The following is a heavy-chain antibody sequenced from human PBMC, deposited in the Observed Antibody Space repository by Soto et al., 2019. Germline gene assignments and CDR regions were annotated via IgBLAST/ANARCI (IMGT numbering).Heavy chain of an antibody. J-gene: IGHJ4*02. CDR1: GGSISSTRHY. CDR3: ARATFIRKGYYDATDYYYFDY. CDR2: IYYSGST. V-gene: IGHV4-39*07. Sequence: SETLSLTCTVSGGSISSTRHYWAWIRQPPGEGLEWIGNIYYSGSTYFNPSLESRVSMSVDTSKNEFSLRLSSVTAADTAVYYCARATFIRKGYYDATDYYYFDYWGQGTLVTVSS. D-gene: IGHD3-22*01.